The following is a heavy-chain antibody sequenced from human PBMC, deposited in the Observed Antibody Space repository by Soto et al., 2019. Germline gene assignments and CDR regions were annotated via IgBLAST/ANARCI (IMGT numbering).Heavy chain of an antibody. CDR3: AKRGFWRGYRVVDY. CDR1: GVSISSSSSY. D-gene: IGHD3-3*01. CDR2: INYSGSI. V-gene: IGHV4-39*01. J-gene: IGHJ4*02. Sequence: PSETLSLTCTVSGVSISSSSSYWGWIRQPPGKGLEWIGSINYSGSIYYNPSLKIRVTISVDTPKNQYSLKLCSVTAADTGVYYCAKRGFWRGYRVVDYWGQGTLVPVSS.